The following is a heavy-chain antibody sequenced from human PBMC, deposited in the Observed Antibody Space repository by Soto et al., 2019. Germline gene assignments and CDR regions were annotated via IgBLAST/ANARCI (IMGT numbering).Heavy chain of an antibody. CDR2: IYYSGST. Sequence: KASETLSLTCTVSGGSISSGGYYWSWIRQHPGKGLEWIGYIYYSGSTYYNPSLKSRVTISVDTSKNQFSLKLSSVTAADTAVYYCARDKVRIAAALFGHYYYYGMDVWGQGTTVTVSS. D-gene: IGHD6-13*01. V-gene: IGHV4-31*02. J-gene: IGHJ6*02. CDR3: ARDKVRIAAALFGHYYYYGMDV. CDR1: GGSISSGGYY.